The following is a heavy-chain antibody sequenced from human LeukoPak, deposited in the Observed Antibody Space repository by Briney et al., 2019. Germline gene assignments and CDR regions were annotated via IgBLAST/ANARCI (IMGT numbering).Heavy chain of an antibody. D-gene: IGHD4-23*01. J-gene: IGHJ3*02. V-gene: IGHV3-48*04. CDR3: ARVLSPRLYGGNSGGAFDI. CDR2: ISSSSSTI. CDR1: GFTFSSYS. Sequence: GGSLRLSCAASGFTFSSYSMNWVRQAPGKGLEWVSYISSSSSTIYYADSVKGRFTISRDNAKNSLYLQMNSLRAEDTAVYYCARVLSPRLYGGNSGGAFDIWGQGTTVTVSS.